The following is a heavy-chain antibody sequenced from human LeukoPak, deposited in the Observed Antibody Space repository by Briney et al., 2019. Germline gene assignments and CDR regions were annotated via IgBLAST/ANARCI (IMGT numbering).Heavy chain of an antibody. V-gene: IGHV4-34*01. CDR1: GGSFSGYY. J-gene: IGHJ5*02. CDR2: INHSGST. D-gene: IGHD4-17*01. CDR3: ARGRGGAVYYGVPRNWFDP. Sequence: SETLSLTCAVSGGSFSGYYWSWIRQPPGKGLEWIGEINHSGSTNYNPSLTSRVTISVATSTTQFSLKLSCVTAADTAVYYCARGRGGAVYYGVPRNWFDPWGQGTLVTVSS.